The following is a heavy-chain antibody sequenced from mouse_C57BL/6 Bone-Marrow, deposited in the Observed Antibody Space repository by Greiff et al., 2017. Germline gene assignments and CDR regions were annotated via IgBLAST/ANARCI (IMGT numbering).Heavy chain of an antibody. CDR3: AKDYGSNPKNY. Sequence: VKLMESGAELARPGASVKLSCKASGYTFTSYGISWVKQRTGQGLEWIGEIYPRSGNTYYNEKFKGKATLTADKSSSTAYMELRSLTSEDSAVYFCAKDYGSNPKNYWGQGTTLTVSS. CDR2: IYPRSGNT. J-gene: IGHJ2*01. D-gene: IGHD1-1*01. V-gene: IGHV1-81*01. CDR1: GYTFTSYG.